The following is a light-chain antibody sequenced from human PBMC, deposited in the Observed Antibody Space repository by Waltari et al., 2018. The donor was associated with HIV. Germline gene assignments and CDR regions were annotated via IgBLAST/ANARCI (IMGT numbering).Light chain of an antibody. CDR1: SSDVGGYNY. J-gene: IGLJ3*02. CDR3: SSYTTSSTWV. V-gene: IGLV2-14*01. CDR2: DVS. Sequence: QSALTQPASVSGSPGQSITISCTGTSSDVGGYNYVSWYQQHPGKAPKLMIYDVSNRPSGVYYRFSGSKAGNTASLTISGLHAEDEADYYCSSYTTSSTWVFGGGTKLTVL.